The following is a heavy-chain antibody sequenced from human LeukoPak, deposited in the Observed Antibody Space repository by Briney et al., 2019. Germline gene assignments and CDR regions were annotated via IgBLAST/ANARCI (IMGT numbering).Heavy chain of an antibody. CDR2: ISGSGGST. Sequence: PGGSLRPSCAASGFTFSSYAMSWVRQAPGKGLEWVSAISGSGGSTYYADSVKGRFTISRDNSKNTLYLQMNSLRAEDTAVYYCAPGGRTGGVLLSGYWGQGTLVTVSS. V-gene: IGHV3-23*01. CDR3: APGGRTGGVLLSGY. D-gene: IGHD2-8*02. CDR1: GFTFSSYA. J-gene: IGHJ4*02.